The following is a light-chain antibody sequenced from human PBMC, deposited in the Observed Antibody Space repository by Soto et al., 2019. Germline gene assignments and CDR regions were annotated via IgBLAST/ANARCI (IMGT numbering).Light chain of an antibody. J-gene: IGLJ1*01. V-gene: IGLV1-44*01. CDR2: SND. Sequence: QAVLPQPPSASRTPGQRLTVSCSRSSSNIASNTVNWYQQLPGTAPKLLIYSNDQRPSGVPDRFSASKSGTSASLAISGLQSEEEAYYYCASWDDSLNGHVFGPGTKVTVL. CDR1: SSNIASNT. CDR3: ASWDDSLNGHV.